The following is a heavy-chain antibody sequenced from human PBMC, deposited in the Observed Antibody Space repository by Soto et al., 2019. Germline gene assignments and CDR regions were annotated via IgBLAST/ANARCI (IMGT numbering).Heavy chain of an antibody. CDR2: IYYSGST. V-gene: IGHV4-59*11. J-gene: IGHJ6*03. D-gene: IGHD2-21*01. Sequence: QVQLQESGPGLVNPSETLSLTSIVSGGSLSYRYWSWIRQPPGKEMELITYIYYSGSTNYSPSLKNRLTVSVDTAKNQFSLKLTSVNAADTATYYCARTIDCGYMDVWGKGTTVTVSS. CDR1: GGSLSYRY. CDR3: ARTIDCGYMDV.